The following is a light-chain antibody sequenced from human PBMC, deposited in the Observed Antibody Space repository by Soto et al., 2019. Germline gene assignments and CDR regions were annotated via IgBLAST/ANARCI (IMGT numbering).Light chain of an antibody. CDR1: QSISSY. V-gene: IGKV1-39*01. Sequence: DIQVTQSPSSLSASVGDRVTITCRASQSISSYLNWYQQKPGKAPKVLIYAASSLQTGVPSRFSGSGSGTDFTLTISSLQPEDFATYYCQQSYSTLFTFGPGTKVDLK. CDR2: AAS. CDR3: QQSYSTLFT. J-gene: IGKJ3*01.